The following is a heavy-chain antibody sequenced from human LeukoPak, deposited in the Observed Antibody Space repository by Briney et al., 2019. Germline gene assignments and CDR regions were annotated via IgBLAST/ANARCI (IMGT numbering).Heavy chain of an antibody. CDR1: GGTFSSYT. CDR2: IIPILGIA. Sequence: SVKVSCKASGGTFSSYTISWVRQAPGQGLEWMGRIIPILGIANYAQKFQGRVTITAGKSTSTAYMELSSLRSEDTAVYYCASGTYYDFWSGYRLDYWGQGTLVTVSS. CDR3: ASGTYYDFWSGYRLDY. V-gene: IGHV1-69*02. D-gene: IGHD3-3*01. J-gene: IGHJ4*02.